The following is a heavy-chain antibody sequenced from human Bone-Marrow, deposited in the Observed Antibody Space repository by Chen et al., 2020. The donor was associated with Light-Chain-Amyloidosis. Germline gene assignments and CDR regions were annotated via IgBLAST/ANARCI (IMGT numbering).Heavy chain of an antibody. CDR1: GGSLSSSSYY. CDR3: TGDVRLEWAFY. Sequence: QLQLQESGPGLVKPSETLSLTCTVSGGSLSSSSYYWGWIRQPPGKGLEWVGSIHSIGSTYYSPSLKSRVTISVDTSKNQFSLKLDSVTAAGTAVYYCTGDVRLEWAFYWGQGILVTVSS. V-gene: IGHV4-39*07. CDR2: IHSIGST. D-gene: IGHD3-3*01. J-gene: IGHJ4*02.